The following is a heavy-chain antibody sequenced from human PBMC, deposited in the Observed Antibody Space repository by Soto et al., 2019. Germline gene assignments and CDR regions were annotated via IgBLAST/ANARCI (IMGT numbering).Heavy chain of an antibody. Sequence: PSGTLELTCTASGDSITNCDDYWNWIRQSPGKGLEWIASIDYSGNTYYNPSLKSRVVISADTSKNLFSLKLRSVTAADTALYCCARDGTYYYGFDVWGQGTTVTVSS. CDR1: GDSITNCDDY. CDR2: IDYSGNT. J-gene: IGHJ6*02. CDR3: ARDGTYYYGFDV. V-gene: IGHV4-30-4*02.